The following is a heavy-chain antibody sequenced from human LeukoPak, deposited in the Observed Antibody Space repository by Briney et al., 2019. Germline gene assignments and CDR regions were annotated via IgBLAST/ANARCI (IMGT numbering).Heavy chain of an antibody. V-gene: IGHV3-23*01. J-gene: IGHJ4*02. CDR3: AREEWYSSGWYAFDY. CDR1: GFTFSSYA. Sequence: GGSLRLSCAASGFTFSSYAMSWVRQAPGKGLEWVSAISGSGGSTYYADSVKGRFTISRDNSKNTLYLQMNSLRAEDTAVYYCAREEWYSSGWYAFDYWGQGTLVTVSS. D-gene: IGHD6-19*01. CDR2: ISGSGGST.